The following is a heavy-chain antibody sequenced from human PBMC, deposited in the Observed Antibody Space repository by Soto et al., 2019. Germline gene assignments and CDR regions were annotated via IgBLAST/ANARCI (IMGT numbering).Heavy chain of an antibody. J-gene: IGHJ4*02. V-gene: IGHV4-59*01. CDR1: GGSLSRYY. D-gene: IGHD1-26*01. Sequence: QVQLQESGPGLLKPAETLSLTCTVSGGSLSRYYWSWIRQPPGQGLEWIGHIYYSGSTSYNPSLNSRVTISVLTSKNQFSLNLSSVTAADTAVYYCARFGVGSTKNPTFDYWGQGALVTVSS. CDR2: IYYSGST. CDR3: ARFGVGSTKNPTFDY.